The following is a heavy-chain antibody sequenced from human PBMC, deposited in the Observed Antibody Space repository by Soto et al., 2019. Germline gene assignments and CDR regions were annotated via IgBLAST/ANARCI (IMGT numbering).Heavy chain of an antibody. CDR3: ASAHYGDYRYGMDF. CDR1: GGSISSGGYS. V-gene: IGHV4-30-2*01. Sequence: SETLSLTCAVSGGSISSGGYSWSWIRQPPGKGLEWIGYIYHSGSTYYNPSLKSRVTISVDRSKNQFSLKLSSVTAADTAVYYCASAHYGDYRYGMDFWGPGITVTVFS. D-gene: IGHD4-17*01. CDR2: IYHSGST. J-gene: IGHJ6*02.